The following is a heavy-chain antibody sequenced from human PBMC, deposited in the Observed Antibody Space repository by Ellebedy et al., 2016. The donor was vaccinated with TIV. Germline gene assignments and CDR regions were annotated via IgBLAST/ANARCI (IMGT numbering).Heavy chain of an antibody. V-gene: IGHV1-8*02. CDR2: MNPNSGNT. CDR1: GYTFTSYD. CDR3: ARRRGYSIGPENYYLDY. D-gene: IGHD5-18*01. Sequence: AASVKVSCKASGYTFTSYDISWVRQATGQGLEWMGWMNPNSGNTGYAQKFQGRVTMTRDTSISTAYMELSSLRSEDTAVYYCARRRGYSIGPENYYLDYWGQGTLVTVSS. J-gene: IGHJ4*02.